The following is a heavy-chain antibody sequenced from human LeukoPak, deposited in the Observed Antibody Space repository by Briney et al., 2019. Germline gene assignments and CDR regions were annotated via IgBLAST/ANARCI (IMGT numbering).Heavy chain of an antibody. Sequence: GGSLRLSCAASGITFSSYGMSWVRQAPGKGLEWVAIISYDGSNKYYADSVKGRFTISRDNSKNTLYLQMNSLRSEDTAVYYCARGAEGIAATDSNFDYWGQGTLVTVSS. CDR2: ISYDGSNK. J-gene: IGHJ4*02. CDR1: GITFSSYG. V-gene: IGHV3-30*03. CDR3: ARGAEGIAATDSNFDY. D-gene: IGHD6-13*01.